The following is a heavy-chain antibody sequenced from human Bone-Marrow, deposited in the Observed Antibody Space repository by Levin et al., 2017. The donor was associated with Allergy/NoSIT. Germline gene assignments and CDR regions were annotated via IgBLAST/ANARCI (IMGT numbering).Heavy chain of an antibody. V-gene: IGHV3-23*01. D-gene: IGHD6-19*01. J-gene: IGHJ6*02. Sequence: PGGSLRLSCAASGFTFSTYAMSWVRQAPGKGLEWVSSISKTGINTHYADSVKGRFIISRDNSKNTLYLQMNSLRAEDTAIYFCAKDALITMAGGFYQYHGMDVWGQGPTVTVSS. CDR2: ISKTGINT. CDR3: AKDALITMAGGFYQYHGMDV. CDR1: GFTFSTYA.